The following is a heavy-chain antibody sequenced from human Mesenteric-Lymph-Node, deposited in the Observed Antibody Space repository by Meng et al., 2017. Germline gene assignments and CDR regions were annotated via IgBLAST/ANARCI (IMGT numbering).Heavy chain of an antibody. Sequence: SETLSLTCTVSGGSISSSSYYWGWIRQPPGKGLEWIGSIYYSGSTYYNPSLKSRVTISVDTSKNQFSLKLSSVTAADTAVYYCARFSGSYDYWGQGTLVTVSS. CDR3: ARFSGSYDY. CDR2: IYYSGST. J-gene: IGHJ4*02. D-gene: IGHD1-26*01. CDR1: GGSISSSSYY. V-gene: IGHV4-39*07.